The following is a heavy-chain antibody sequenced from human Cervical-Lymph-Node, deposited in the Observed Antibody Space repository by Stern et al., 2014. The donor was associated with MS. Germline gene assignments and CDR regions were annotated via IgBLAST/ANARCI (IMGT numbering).Heavy chain of an antibody. CDR2: INSDGTNT. Sequence: EVQLVESGGGLVQPGGSLSLSCAASGFAFSNYWMHWVRLAPGKGLGWVSRINSDGTNTGYADSVKGRFTISRDKSKNTLFLQMKSLRVDDTAVSYCARDDSSGYAVWGQGSLVTVSS. V-gene: IGHV3-74*02. CDR3: ARDDSSGYAV. D-gene: IGHD3-22*01. CDR1: GFAFSNYW. J-gene: IGHJ4*02.